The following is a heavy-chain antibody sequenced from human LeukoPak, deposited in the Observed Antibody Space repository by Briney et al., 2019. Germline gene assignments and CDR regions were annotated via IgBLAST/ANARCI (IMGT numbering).Heavy chain of an antibody. J-gene: IGHJ4*02. CDR2: INPNSGGT. CDR1: GYTFTGYY. V-gene: IGHV1-2*02. Sequence: ASVKVSCKASGYTFTGYYMHWVRQAPGQGLEWMGWINPNSGGTNYAQKFQGRVTMTRDTSTSTVYMELSSLRSEDTAVYYCARTYAWSLRYFDWLYFDYWGQGTLVTVSS. D-gene: IGHD3-9*01. CDR3: ARTYAWSLRYFDWLYFDY.